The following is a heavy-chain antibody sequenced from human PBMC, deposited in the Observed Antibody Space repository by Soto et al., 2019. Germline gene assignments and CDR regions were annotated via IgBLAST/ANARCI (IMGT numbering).Heavy chain of an antibody. CDR3: ARDLSGIAAAGLYFDY. CDR2: ISSSSSYI. V-gene: IGHV3-21*01. D-gene: IGHD6-13*01. CDR1: GFPSGGYT. Sequence: EVQLVESGGGLVKPGGSLRLSCAASGFPSGGYTMNWVGQAPGKGWEWVSPISSSSSYIYYADSVKGRFTISRDKAKNSLYLQMNSLRAEDTAVYYCARDLSGIAAAGLYFDYWGQGTLVTVSS. J-gene: IGHJ4*02.